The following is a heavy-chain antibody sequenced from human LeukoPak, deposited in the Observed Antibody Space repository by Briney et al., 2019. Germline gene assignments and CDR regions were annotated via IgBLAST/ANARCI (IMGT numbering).Heavy chain of an antibody. CDR3: ARYSSGWYDY. V-gene: IGHV1-46*01. D-gene: IGHD6-19*01. CDR2: INPSGGST. J-gene: IGHJ4*02. Sequence: GASVKVSCKASGYTFTSYYMHWVRQAPGQGLECMGIINPSGGSTSYAQKFQGRVTMTRDMSTSTVYMELSSLRSEDTAVYYCARYSSGWYDYWGQGTLVTVSS. CDR1: GYTFTSYY.